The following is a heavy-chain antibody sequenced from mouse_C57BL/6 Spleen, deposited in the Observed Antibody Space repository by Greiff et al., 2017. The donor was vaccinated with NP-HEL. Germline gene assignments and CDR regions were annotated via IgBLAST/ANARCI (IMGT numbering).Heavy chain of an antibody. J-gene: IGHJ4*01. D-gene: IGHD1-1*01. CDR3: ARSGSSFGGAMDY. V-gene: IGHV1-53*01. CDR2: INPSNGGT. CDR1: GYTFTSYW. Sequence: QVQLQQPGTELVKPGASVKLSCKASGYTFTSYWMHWVKQRPGQGLEWIGNINPSNGGTNYNEKFKSKATLTVDKSSSTAYMQLSILTSEDSAVYYCARSGSSFGGAMDYWGQGTSVTVSS.